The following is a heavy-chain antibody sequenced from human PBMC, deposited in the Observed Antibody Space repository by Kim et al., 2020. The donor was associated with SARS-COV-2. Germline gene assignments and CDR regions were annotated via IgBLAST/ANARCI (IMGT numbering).Heavy chain of an antibody. Sequence: DTRRSQLTIARDNATNALYLQMNSLGAGDTAVYYCARETVVPAANLDYWGQGTLVTVSS. CDR3: ARETVVPAANLDY. J-gene: IGHJ4*02. D-gene: IGHD2-2*01. V-gene: IGHV3-7*01.